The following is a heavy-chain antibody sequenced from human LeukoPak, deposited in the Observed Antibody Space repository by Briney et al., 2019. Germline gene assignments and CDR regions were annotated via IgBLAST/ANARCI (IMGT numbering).Heavy chain of an antibody. J-gene: IGHJ4*02. CDR1: GYSIRCGSY. D-gene: IGHD4-17*01. V-gene: IGHV4-38-2*01. Sequence: PSETLSLTCDVSGYSIRCGSYWGWLRQPPGKGLEGIGCMFHSGDTYHNPSLKSRVTISADTSKNQFSLKLTSLTAADTAVYYCAKVGAYGDYARHDYWGQGTLVTVSS. CDR2: MFHSGDT. CDR3: AKVGAYGDYARHDY.